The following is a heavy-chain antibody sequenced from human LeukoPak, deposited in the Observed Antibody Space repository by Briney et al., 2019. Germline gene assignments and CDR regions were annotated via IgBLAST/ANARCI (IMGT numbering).Heavy chain of an antibody. CDR3: ASLGYCSGGSCDWFDP. Sequence: PSETLSLTCTVSGGSISSYYWSWIRQPPGKGLEWIGYIYYSGSTNYNPSLKSRVTISVDTSKNQFSLKLSSVTAADTAVYYCASLGYCSGGSCDWFDPWGQGTLVTVSS. D-gene: IGHD2-15*01. CDR1: GGSISSYY. J-gene: IGHJ5*02. CDR2: IYYSGST. V-gene: IGHV4-59*01.